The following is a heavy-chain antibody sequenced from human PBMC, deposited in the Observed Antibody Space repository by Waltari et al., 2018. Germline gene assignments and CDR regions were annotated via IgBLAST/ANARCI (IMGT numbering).Heavy chain of an antibody. D-gene: IGHD3-3*01. CDR3: ARQGTSNYDFWSGYYRDDAFDI. Sequence: QVQLQQWGAGLLKPSETLSLTCAVYGGSFSGYYWSWIRQPPGKGLEWIGEINHSGSTNYNPSLKSRVTNSVDTSKNQFSRKLSSVTAADTAVYYCARQGTSNYDFWSGYYRDDAFDIWGQGTMVTVSS. J-gene: IGHJ3*02. CDR1: GGSFSGYY. CDR2: INHSGST. V-gene: IGHV4-34*01.